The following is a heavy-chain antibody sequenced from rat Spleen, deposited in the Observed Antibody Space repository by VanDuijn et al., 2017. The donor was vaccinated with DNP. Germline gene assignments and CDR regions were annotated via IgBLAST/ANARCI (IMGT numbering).Heavy chain of an antibody. CDR2: INKDSSTI. Sequence: EVKLVESGGGLVQPGRSLKLSCAASGFNFNDYWMGWVRQAPGKGLEWIGEINKDSSTINYTPSLKEKFTISRDNAQNTLFLQKSKLGSEETAIYYCGREALGVDSWGQGVMVTVSS. CDR3: GREALGVDS. CDR1: GFNFNDYW. D-gene: IGHD4-3*01. V-gene: IGHV4-2*01. J-gene: IGHJ2*01.